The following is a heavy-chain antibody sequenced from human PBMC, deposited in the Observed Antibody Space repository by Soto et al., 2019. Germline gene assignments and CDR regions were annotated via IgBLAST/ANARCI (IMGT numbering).Heavy chain of an antibody. CDR2: IYYSGST. V-gene: IGHV4-59*01. CDR1: GGSISSYY. CDR3: ARGGYGEAFDY. J-gene: IGHJ4*02. Sequence: QVQLQESGPGLVKPSETLSLTCTVSGGSISSYYWSWIRQPPGRGLEWIGYIYYSGSTNYNPSLKSRVTRSVDTSKNQFSLKLTSVTAADTAVYYCARGGYGEAFDYWGKGTLVTVSS. D-gene: IGHD4-17*01.